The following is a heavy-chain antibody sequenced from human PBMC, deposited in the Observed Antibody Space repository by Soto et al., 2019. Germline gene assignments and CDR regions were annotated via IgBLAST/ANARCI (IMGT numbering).Heavy chain of an antibody. CDR3: AKGIPDTGGYYYYSMDV. V-gene: IGHV3-23*01. CDR1: GFAFISYS. Sequence: AVSLGLSCASSGFAFISYSMGWLRQDTGKGLDWVSVISGSGGIKYSADSVKGRFTISRDNSKNILYLQMNSLRAEDTAVYYCAKGIPDTGGYYYYSMDVWGQGAAVTVSS. D-gene: IGHD5-18*01. CDR2: ISGSGGIK. J-gene: IGHJ6*02.